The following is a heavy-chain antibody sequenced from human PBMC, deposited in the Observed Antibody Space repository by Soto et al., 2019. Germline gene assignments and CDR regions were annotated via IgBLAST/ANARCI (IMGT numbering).Heavy chain of an antibody. J-gene: IGHJ6*02. V-gene: IGHV3-30-3*01. CDR2: ISYDGSNK. D-gene: IGHD3-10*01. CDR3: ARDMGFSALNYYYYYGMDV. CDR1: GCPFISYG. Sequence: GVSLRVCCAAAGCPFISYGMHWVSKTTGKGLEWVAVISYDGSNKYYADSVKGRFTITRDNSKNTLDLQMNSLRAEDTAVYYCARDMGFSALNYYYYYGMDVWGQGTTVTVSS.